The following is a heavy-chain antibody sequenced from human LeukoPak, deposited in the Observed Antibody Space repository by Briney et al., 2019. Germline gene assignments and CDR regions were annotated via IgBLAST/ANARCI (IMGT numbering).Heavy chain of an antibody. CDR2: IYYSGST. CDR1: GGSISSYY. J-gene: IGHJ4*02. V-gene: IGHV4-59*01. Sequence: SSETLSLTCTVSGGSISSYYWSWIRQPPGKGLEWIGYIYYSGSTNYNPSLKSRVTISVDTSKNQFSLKLSSVTAADTAVYYCARDGGGQLWPPTFDYWGQGTLVTVSS. D-gene: IGHD5-18*01. CDR3: ARDGGGQLWPPTFDY.